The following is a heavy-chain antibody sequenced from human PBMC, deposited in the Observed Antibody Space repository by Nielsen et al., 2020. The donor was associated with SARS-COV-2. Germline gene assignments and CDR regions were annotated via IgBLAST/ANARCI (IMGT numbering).Heavy chain of an antibody. CDR3: SRVRAGAFDL. D-gene: IGHD6-25*01. CDR2: IRGQVFGGAK. Sequence: GGSLRFSCTTSGFSFGEYGLTWVRQAPGKGLEWVGFIRGQVFGGAKEYAASVKDRFVITRDESKSIMYLQMNSLKTEDTAVYFCSRVRAGAFDLWGQGTMVTVSS. V-gene: IGHV3-49*04. CDR1: GFSFGEYG. J-gene: IGHJ3*01.